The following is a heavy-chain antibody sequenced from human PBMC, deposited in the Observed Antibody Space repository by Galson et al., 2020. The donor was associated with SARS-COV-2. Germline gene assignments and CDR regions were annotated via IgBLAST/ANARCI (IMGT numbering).Heavy chain of an antibody. CDR3: ATLFDYYDSSGYYVGDY. V-gene: IGHV4-34*01. CDR1: GGSFSGYY. J-gene: IGHJ4*02. CDR2: INHSGST. Sequence: SETLSLTCAVYGGSFSGYYWSWIRQPPGKGLEWIGEINHSGSTNYNPSLKSRVTISVDTSKNQFSLKLSSVTAADSAVYYCATLFDYYDSSGYYVGDYWGQGTLVTVSS. D-gene: IGHD3-22*01.